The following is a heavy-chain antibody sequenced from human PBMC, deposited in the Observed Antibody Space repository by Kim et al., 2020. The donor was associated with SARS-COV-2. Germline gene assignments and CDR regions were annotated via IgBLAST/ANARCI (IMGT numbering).Heavy chain of an antibody. CDR1: GGSISSSSYY. D-gene: IGHD6-19*01. V-gene: IGHV4-39*01. J-gene: IGHJ6*02. Sequence: SATLSLTFTVSGGSISSSSYYWGWIRQPPGKGLEWIGSIYYSGSTYYNPSLKSRVTISVDTSKNQFSLKLSSVTAADTAVYYCARHFDSSGWYGVEYYYYYYGMDVWGQGTTVTVSS. CDR2: IYYSGST. CDR3: ARHFDSSGWYGVEYYYYYYGMDV.